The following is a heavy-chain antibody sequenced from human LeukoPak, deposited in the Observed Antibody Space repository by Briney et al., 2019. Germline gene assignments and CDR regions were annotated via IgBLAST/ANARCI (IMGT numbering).Heavy chain of an antibody. D-gene: IGHD2-8*01. Sequence: PGGSLRLSCAASGFTLSSYAMGWVRQAPGKGLEWVSAISGSGDGTYYADSVKGRFTISRDNSKNTLYLQMSGLRAEDTAVYYCAKEPSYCTNGVCYSRVFDRWGQGTLVTVSS. J-gene: IGHJ5*02. CDR1: GFTLSSYA. V-gene: IGHV3-23*01. CDR3: AKEPSYCTNGVCYSRVFDR. CDR2: ISGSGDGT.